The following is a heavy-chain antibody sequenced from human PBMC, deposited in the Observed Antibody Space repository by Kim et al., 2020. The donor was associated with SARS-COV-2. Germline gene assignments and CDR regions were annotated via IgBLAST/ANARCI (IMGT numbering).Heavy chain of an antibody. CDR3: AKPYCSSTSCFVGYGMVV. J-gene: IGHJ6*01. V-gene: IGHV3-23*01. D-gene: IGHD2-2*01. CDR1: GFTFDNYA. Sequence: GGSLRLSCGASGFTFDNYAMTWVRQAPGTGLEWVSTISGSGDSTYYADSVRGRFTVSRDNTKNTLYLQMNSLRAEDTAVYYFAKPYCSSTSCFVGYGMVV. CDR2: ISGSGDST.